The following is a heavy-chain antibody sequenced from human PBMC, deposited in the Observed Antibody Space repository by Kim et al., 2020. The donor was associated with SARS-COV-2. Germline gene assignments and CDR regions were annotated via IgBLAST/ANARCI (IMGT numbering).Heavy chain of an antibody. Sequence: GPANNEQKFQGRVTITAGESTSTAYMELSSLRSEDTAVYYCARIANWFDPWGQGTLVNVSS. V-gene: IGHV1-69*01. J-gene: IGHJ5*02. CDR2: GPA. CDR3: ARIANWFDP.